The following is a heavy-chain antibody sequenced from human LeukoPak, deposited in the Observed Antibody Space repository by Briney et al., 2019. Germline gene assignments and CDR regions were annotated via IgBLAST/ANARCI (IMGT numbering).Heavy chain of an antibody. D-gene: IGHD1-26*01. J-gene: IGHJ4*02. V-gene: IGHV1-46*01. Sequence: ASVKVSCKASGYTFPSYFMHWVRQAPGQGLEWMGIMNPTGGSTTYAQKFQGRVTMTRDTSTSTVYMELSSLRSDDTAVYYCARDASGSYLTGWGQGTLVTVSS. CDR3: ARDASGSYLTG. CDR2: MNPTGGST. CDR1: GYTFPSYF.